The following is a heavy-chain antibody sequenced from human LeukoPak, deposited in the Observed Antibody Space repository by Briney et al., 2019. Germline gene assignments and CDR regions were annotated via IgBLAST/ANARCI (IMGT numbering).Heavy chain of an antibody. CDR2: IYYSGST. CDR3: ARGDYYYYYYMDV. CDR1: GGSISSYY. Sequence: PSETLSLTCTVSGGSISSYYWSRIRQPPGKGLEWIGYIYYSGSTNYNPSLKSRVTISVDTSKNQFSLNLSSVTAADTAVYYCARGDYYYYYYMDVWGKGTTVTVSS. V-gene: IGHV4-59*01. J-gene: IGHJ6*03.